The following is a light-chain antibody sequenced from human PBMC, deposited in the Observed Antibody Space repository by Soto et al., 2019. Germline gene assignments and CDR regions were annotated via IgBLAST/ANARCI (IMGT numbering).Light chain of an antibody. J-gene: IGLJ2*01. CDR1: RSSIGSNS. Sequence: QSALTQPPAASATPGQRVTISCSGSRSSIGSNSVNWYQQLPGTAPKLLIYKNNRRPSGVPDRFSGSKFGTSASLAISGLQSEEEADYYGAVWDDSLTVLFGGGTKLTVL. CDR2: KNN. CDR3: AVWDDSLTVL. V-gene: IGLV1-44*01.